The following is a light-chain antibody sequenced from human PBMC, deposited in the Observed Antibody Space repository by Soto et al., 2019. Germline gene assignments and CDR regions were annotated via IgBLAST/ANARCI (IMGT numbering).Light chain of an antibody. CDR3: YQDNNSLRRT. V-gene: IGKV3-15*01. CDR2: GAS. CDR1: QSVNSN. Sequence: EIVMTQSPATLSVSPGERATLSCRASQSVNSNLAGYQQKPGQAPRLLIYGASTRATGIPASISGRGSRTEFTPTIISRQSEEFAVDYCYQDNNSLRRTFGQGTKVEIK. J-gene: IGKJ1*01.